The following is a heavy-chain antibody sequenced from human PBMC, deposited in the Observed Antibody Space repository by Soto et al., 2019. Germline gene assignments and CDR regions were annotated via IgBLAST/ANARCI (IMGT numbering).Heavy chain of an antibody. Sequence: GGSLRLSCAASGFTFSSYGMHWVRQAPGKGLEWVAVISYDGSNKYYADSVKGRFTISRDNSKNTLYLQMNSLRAEDTAVYYCAKASIAAADDYYGMDVWGQGTTVTVSS. CDR2: ISYDGSNK. CDR1: GFTFSSYG. J-gene: IGHJ6*02. D-gene: IGHD6-13*01. V-gene: IGHV3-30*18. CDR3: AKASIAAADDYYGMDV.